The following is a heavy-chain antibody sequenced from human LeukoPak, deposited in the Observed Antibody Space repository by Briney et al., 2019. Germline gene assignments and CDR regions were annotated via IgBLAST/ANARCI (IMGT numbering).Heavy chain of an antibody. V-gene: IGHV5-51*01. CDR2: IYPGGSDT. Sequence: GESLKISCKGSGYSFTSYWIGWVRQMPGKGLEWMGIIYPGGSDTRYSPSFQGPVTISADKSISTACLQWSSLKASDTAMYYCARQTYCSSTSCQGWFAPWGQGTLVTVSS. D-gene: IGHD2-2*01. CDR3: ARQTYCSSTSCQGWFAP. J-gene: IGHJ5*02. CDR1: GYSFTSYW.